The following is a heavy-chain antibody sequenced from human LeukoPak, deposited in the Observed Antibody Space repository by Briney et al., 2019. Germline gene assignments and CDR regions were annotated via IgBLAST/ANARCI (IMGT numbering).Heavy chain of an antibody. CDR2: VSKSDGTT. CDR1: GFTFTTYA. Sequence: PGGSLRLSCAASGFTFTTYAMSWVRQAPGKGLEWVSSVSKSDGTTYYADSVKGRLTISRDNSKNTLHLQMNGLRAEDTAVYYCARERYFDYWGQGTLVTVSS. V-gene: IGHV3-23*01. CDR3: ARERYFDY. J-gene: IGHJ4*02.